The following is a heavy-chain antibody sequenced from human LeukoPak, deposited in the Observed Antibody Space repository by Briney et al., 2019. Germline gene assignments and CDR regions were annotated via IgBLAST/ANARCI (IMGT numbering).Heavy chain of an antibody. V-gene: IGHV4-30-2*01. CDR2: IYHSGST. Sequence: SQTLSLTCAVSGGSISSGGYSWSWIRQPPGKGLEWIGYIYHSGSTYYNPSLRSRVTISVDRSKNQFSLKLGSVTAADTAVYYCARESMVRGLDYWGQGTLVTVSS. CDR1: GGSISSGGYS. D-gene: IGHD3-10*01. CDR3: ARESMVRGLDY. J-gene: IGHJ4*02.